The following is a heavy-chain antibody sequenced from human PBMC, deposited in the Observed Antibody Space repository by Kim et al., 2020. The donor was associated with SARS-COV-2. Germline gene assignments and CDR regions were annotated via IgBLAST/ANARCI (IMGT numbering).Heavy chain of an antibody. Sequence: ASVKVSCKASGYTFTSYCLHWVRQAPGQSLEWMGWIDVANTNTHYSENFQGRVTISRDTSATTVYIELSSLSSADTAVYYCARDGRSVDYYFDYWGQGTLVTVSS. CDR3: ARDGRSVDYYFDY. V-gene: IGHV1-3*01. J-gene: IGHJ4*02. CDR1: GYTFTSYC. CDR2: IDVANTNT.